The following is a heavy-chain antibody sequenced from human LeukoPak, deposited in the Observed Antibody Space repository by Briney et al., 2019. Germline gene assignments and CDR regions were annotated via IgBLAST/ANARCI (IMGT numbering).Heavy chain of an antibody. CDR1: GGSISSYY. D-gene: IGHD5-18*01. J-gene: IGHJ4*02. V-gene: IGHV4-59*01. Sequence: SETLSLTCTVSGGSISSYYWSWIRQPPGKGLEWIGYIYYSGSTNYNPSPKSRVTISVDTSKDQFSLKLSSVTAADTAVYYCARDLRGYSYGLDYWGQGTLVTVSS. CDR2: IYYSGST. CDR3: ARDLRGYSYGLDY.